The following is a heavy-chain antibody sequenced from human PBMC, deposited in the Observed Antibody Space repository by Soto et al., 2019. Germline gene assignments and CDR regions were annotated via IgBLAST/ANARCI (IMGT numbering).Heavy chain of an antibody. CDR1: GFTFDDYA. D-gene: IGHD6-19*01. V-gene: IGHV3-9*01. Sequence: EVQLVESGGGLVQPGRSLRLSCAASGFTFDDYAMHWVRQAPGKGLEWVSGISWNSGSIGYADSVKGRFTISRDNAKNSLYLQMNSLRAEDTALYYCAKDSPRGSGWTGHFDYWGQGTLVTVSS. J-gene: IGHJ4*02. CDR3: AKDSPRGSGWTGHFDY. CDR2: ISWNSGSI.